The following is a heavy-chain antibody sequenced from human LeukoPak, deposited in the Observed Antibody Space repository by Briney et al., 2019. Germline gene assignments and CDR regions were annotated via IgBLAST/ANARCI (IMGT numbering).Heavy chain of an antibody. CDR1: GFTFSSYA. D-gene: IGHD3-9*01. V-gene: IGHV3-23*01. CDR3: AKGAYYDILTGCMDV. J-gene: IGHJ6*02. CDR2: ISGSGGST. Sequence: PGGSLRLSCAASGFTFSSYAMSWVRQAPGKGLEWVSAISGSGGSTYHADSVKGRFTISRDNSKNTLYLQMNSLRAEDTAVYYCAKGAYYDILTGCMDVWGQGTTVTVSS.